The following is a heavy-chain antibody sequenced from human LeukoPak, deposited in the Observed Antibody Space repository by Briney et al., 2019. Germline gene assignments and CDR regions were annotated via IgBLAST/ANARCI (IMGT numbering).Heavy chain of an antibody. CDR3: ARGQGGSSASYFDY. Sequence: GGSLRLSCAASGFTFSSYSLNWVRQAPGKGLEWVSSISSSSSYIYYADSVKGRFTISRDNAKNSLYLQMNSLRAEDTAVYYCARGQGGSSASYFDYWGQGTLVTVS. J-gene: IGHJ4*02. D-gene: IGHD1-26*01. CDR2: ISSSSSYI. V-gene: IGHV3-21*01. CDR1: GFTFSSYS.